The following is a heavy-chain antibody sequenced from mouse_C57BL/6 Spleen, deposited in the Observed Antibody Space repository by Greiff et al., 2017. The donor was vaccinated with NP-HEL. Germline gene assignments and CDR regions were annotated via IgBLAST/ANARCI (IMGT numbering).Heavy chain of an antibody. V-gene: IGHV1-15*01. J-gene: IGHJ2*01. CDR1: GYTFTDYE. Sequence: VQLQQSGAELVRPGASVTLSCKASGYTFTDYEMHWVKQTPVHGLEWIGAIDPETGGTAYNQKFKGKAILTADKSSSTAYMELRSLTSEDSAVYYCTRGASSGYYFDYWGQGTTLTVSS. CDR2: IDPETGGT. D-gene: IGHD3-2*02. CDR3: TRGASSGYYFDY.